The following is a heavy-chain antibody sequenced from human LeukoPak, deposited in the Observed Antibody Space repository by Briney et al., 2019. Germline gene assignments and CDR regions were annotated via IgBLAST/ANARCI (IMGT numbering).Heavy chain of an antibody. CDR3: ASRTYYDFWSGYSPFDY. CDR1: GFTFSSYW. Sequence: GGSLRLSCAASGFTFSSYWMSWVRQAPGKGLEWVANIKQDGSEKYYVDSVKGRFTISRDNAKNSLYLQMNSLRAEDTAVYYCASRTYYDFWSGYSPFDYWGHGTLVTVSS. D-gene: IGHD3-3*01. J-gene: IGHJ4*01. CDR2: IKQDGSEK. V-gene: IGHV3-7*01.